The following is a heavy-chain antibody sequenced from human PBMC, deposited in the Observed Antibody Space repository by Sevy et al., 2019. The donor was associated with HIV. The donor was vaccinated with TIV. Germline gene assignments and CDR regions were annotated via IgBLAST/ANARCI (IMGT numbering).Heavy chain of an antibody. D-gene: IGHD6-19*01. Sequence: GESLKISCAASGFSFSDSAMHWVRQASGKGLDWIGRIRSQDNNYATSYAASVRDRFTISRDDAKNTAYLQMDSLKTEDTAVYYCSRHKEPWRVLDSKDGMDVWGQGTTVTVSS. V-gene: IGHV3-73*01. J-gene: IGHJ6*02. CDR3: SRHKEPWRVLDSKDGMDV. CDR1: GFSFSDSA. CDR2: IRSQDNNYAT.